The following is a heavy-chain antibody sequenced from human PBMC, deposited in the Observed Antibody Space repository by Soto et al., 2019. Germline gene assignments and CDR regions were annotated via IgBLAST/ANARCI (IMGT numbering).Heavy chain of an antibody. Sequence: PSETLSLTCTVSGGSISSYYWSWIRQPPGKGLEWIGYIYYSGSTNYNPSLKSRVTISVDTSKNQFSLKLSSVTAADTAVYYCARHEGVAWELLHYWGQGTLVTLSS. CDR3: ARHEGVAWELLHY. CDR2: IYYSGST. J-gene: IGHJ4*02. CDR1: GGSISSYY. D-gene: IGHD1-26*01. V-gene: IGHV4-59*08.